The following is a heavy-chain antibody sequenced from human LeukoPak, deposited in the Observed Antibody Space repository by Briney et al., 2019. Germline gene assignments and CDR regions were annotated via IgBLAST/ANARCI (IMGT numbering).Heavy chain of an antibody. CDR3: AKDQTPYY. CDR1: GFTFSSYT. CDR2: ISGSGDST. J-gene: IGHJ4*02. V-gene: IGHV3-23*01. Sequence: GGSLRLSCAASGFTFSSYTMIWVRQAPGKGLEWVSGISGSGDSTYYADSVKGRFTISRDNSKNTLHLQMNSLRAEDTAVYYCAKDQTPYYWGQGTLVTVSS.